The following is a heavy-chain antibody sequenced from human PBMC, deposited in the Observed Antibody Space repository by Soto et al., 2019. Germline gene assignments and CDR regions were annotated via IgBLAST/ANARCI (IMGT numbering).Heavy chain of an antibody. V-gene: IGHV3-30-3*01. D-gene: IGHD6-19*01. CDR2: ISYDGSNK. J-gene: IGHJ4*02. Sequence: QVQLVESGGGEVQPGRSMRLSCAASGFTFSSYAMHWVRQAPGKGLEWVAVISYDGSNKYYADSVKGRFTISRDNSKNTLYLQMNSLRAEDTAVYYCARGTSSCWAAGYWVQGTLVTVSS. CDR1: GFTFSSYA. CDR3: ARGTSSCWAAGY.